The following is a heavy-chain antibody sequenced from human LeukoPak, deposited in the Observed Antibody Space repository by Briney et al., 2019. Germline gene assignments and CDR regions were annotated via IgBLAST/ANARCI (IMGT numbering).Heavy chain of an antibody. D-gene: IGHD4-23*01. CDR1: GFTVSGNY. CDR2: IYSGGTT. J-gene: IGHJ4*02. V-gene: IGHV3-53*01. CDR3: ARRAGGYSHPYDY. Sequence: QAGGSLRLSCAASGFTVSGNYMSWVRRAPGKGLEWVSLIYSGGTTYYADSVKGRFTISRDNSKNTLYLQMNSLRAEDTAVYYCARRAGGYSHPYDYWGQGILVTVSS.